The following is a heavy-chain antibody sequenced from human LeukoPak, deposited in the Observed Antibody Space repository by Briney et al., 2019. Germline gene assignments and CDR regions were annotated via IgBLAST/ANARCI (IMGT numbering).Heavy chain of an antibody. V-gene: IGHV4-59*01. CDR1: GGSMTSYY. J-gene: IGHJ4*02. D-gene: IGHD1-1*01. Sequence: SETLSLTCTVSGGSMTSYYWTWIRQPPGKGLEWIGYIFYSGGTNYNPSLKSRVTISVDTSKNQFSLKVRSVTAADTAVYYCRVEGRSFDYWGQGTLVTVSS. CDR3: RVEGRSFDY. CDR2: IFYSGGT.